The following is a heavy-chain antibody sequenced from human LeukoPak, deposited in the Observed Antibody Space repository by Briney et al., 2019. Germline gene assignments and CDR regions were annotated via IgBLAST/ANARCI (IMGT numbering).Heavy chain of an antibody. CDR3: ARGLRVQGSATLYYY. V-gene: IGHV1-8*01. Sequence: GASVKVSSKASGYTFTSYDINWVRQATGQGLEWMGWMNPNSGNTGYAQKFQGRVTMTRNTSISTAYMELSSLRSEDTAVYYCARGLRVQGSATLYYYWGQGTLVTVSS. CDR2: MNPNSGNT. D-gene: IGHD2-15*01. J-gene: IGHJ4*02. CDR1: GYTFTSYD.